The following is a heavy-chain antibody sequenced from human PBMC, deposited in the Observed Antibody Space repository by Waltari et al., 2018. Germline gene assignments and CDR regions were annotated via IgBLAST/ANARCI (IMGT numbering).Heavy chain of an antibody. D-gene: IGHD4-17*01. CDR1: GGSISSYY. V-gene: IGHV4-59*01. Sequence: QVQLKESGPGLVKPSETLSLTCTVSGGSISSYYWSWIRQPPGKGLEWIGYIYYSGSTNSDPSLKSRVTIPVDTSKNQWSLKLSSETAADTAVYYCAKFDYGDYNYYYGMDVWGQGTTVTVSS. CDR2: IYYSGST. CDR3: AKFDYGDYNYYYGMDV. J-gene: IGHJ6*02.